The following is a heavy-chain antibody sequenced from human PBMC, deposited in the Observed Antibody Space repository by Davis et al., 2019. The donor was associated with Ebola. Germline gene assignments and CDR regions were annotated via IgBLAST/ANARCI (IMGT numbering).Heavy chain of an antibody. V-gene: IGHV4-38-2*02. D-gene: IGHD3-22*01. CDR2: IYLTGKT. CDR3: AKAYDSSGYAWFGP. Sequence: SGPTLVKPTQTLTLTCTFSGFSLSTSGMCVSWIRQPPGKGLEWIGSIYLTGKTYYNPSLKSRITISVDTSKNQFSLKLSSVTAADTAVYFCAKAYDSSGYAWFGPWGQGTLVTVSS. CDR1: GFSLSTSGM. J-gene: IGHJ5*02.